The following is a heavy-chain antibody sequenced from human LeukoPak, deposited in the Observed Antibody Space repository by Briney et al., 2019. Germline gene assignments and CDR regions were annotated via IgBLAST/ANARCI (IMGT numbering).Heavy chain of an antibody. Sequence: SGGSLRLSCSASGFTFSSYGMHWVRQAPGKGLEYVSGISNKGGSTYYADSVKGRFTISRDNSKNTLHLRMSSLRADDTAVYYCVKSGTWADFDSWGQGTLVTVSS. D-gene: IGHD1-26*01. CDR1: GFTFSSYG. CDR3: VKSGTWADFDS. V-gene: IGHV3-64D*09. CDR2: ISNKGGST. J-gene: IGHJ4*02.